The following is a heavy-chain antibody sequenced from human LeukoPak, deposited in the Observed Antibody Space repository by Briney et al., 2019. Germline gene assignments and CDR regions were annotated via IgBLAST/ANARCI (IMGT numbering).Heavy chain of an antibody. D-gene: IGHD5-24*01. Sequence: GGSLRLSCAASGFTFSSYEVNWVREARGKGLEWVSYISSSGSIIYYADSVKGRFTISRDNAKNSLYLQMNSLRAEDTAVYYCARRPKGREYYYYMDVWGKGTTVTISS. V-gene: IGHV3-48*03. J-gene: IGHJ6*03. CDR2: ISSSGSII. CDR3: ARRPKGREYYYYMDV. CDR1: GFTFSSYE.